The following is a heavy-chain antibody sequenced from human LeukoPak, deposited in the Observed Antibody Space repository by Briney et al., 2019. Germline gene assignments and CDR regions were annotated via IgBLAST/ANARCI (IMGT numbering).Heavy chain of an antibody. CDR1: GGTFSSYA. V-gene: IGHV1-69*01. CDR3: ARAAYYDILTGRRGGYYFDY. D-gene: IGHD3-9*01. CDR2: IIPIFGTA. J-gene: IGHJ4*02. Sequence: ASVKVSCKASGGTFSSYAISWVRQAPGQGLEWMGGIIPIFGTANYAQKFQGRVTITADESTSTTYMELSSLRSEDTGVYYCARAAYYDILTGRRGGYYFDYWGQGTLVTVSS.